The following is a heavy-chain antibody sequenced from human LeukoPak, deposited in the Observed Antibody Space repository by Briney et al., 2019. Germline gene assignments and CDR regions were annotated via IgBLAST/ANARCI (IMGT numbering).Heavy chain of an antibody. D-gene: IGHD4-17*01. Sequence: GASVKVSCKVSGYTLTELSMHWVRQAPGKGLEWMGGFDPEDGETIYAQKFQGRVTMTEDTSTDTAYMELSSLRSEDTAVYYCATDRLSLRLRAFDYWGQGTLVTVSS. CDR1: GYTLTELS. CDR2: FDPEDGET. CDR3: ATDRLSLRLRAFDY. J-gene: IGHJ4*02. V-gene: IGHV1-24*01.